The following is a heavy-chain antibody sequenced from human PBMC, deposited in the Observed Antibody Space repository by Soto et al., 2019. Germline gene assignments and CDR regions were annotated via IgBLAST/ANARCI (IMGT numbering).Heavy chain of an antibody. D-gene: IGHD2-15*01. J-gene: IGHJ4*02. V-gene: IGHV3-49*04. CDR3: TRYCSGGSCYPDY. Sequence: RLSCTASGFTFGDYAMSWVRQAPGKGLEWVGFIRSKAYGGTTEYAASVKGRFTISRDDSKSIAYLQMNSLKTEDTAVYYCTRYCSGGSCYPDYWGQGTLVTVSS. CDR1: GFTFGDYA. CDR2: IRSKAYGGTT.